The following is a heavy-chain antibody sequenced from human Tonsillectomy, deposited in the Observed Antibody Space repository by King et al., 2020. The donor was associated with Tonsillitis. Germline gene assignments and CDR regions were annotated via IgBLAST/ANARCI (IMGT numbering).Heavy chain of an antibody. J-gene: IGHJ6*03. CDR2: IWYDGSYK. CDR3: ARDAPYYYYMDV. CDR1: GFTFSSYG. Sequence: VQLQESGGGVVQPGRSLRLSCAASGFTFSSYGMHWVRQAPGKGLEWVAVIWYDGSYKYYADSVKGRFTISRDNSKHTLSLQMDSLRAEDTAVYYCARDAPYYYYMDVWGKGTTVTVSS. V-gene: IGHV3-33*08.